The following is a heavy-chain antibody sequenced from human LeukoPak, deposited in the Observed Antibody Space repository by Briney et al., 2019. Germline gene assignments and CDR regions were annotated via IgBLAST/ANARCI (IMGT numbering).Heavy chain of an antibody. CDR2: IYSGGST. CDR3: ARFAAGGSYYYYMDV. J-gene: IGHJ6*03. D-gene: IGHD6-25*01. Sequence: GGSLRLSCAASGFIVSGIYMSWVRQAPGKGLEWVSVIYSGGSTYYADSVKGRFTISRDNAKNSLYLQMNSLRADDTAVYYCARFAAGGSYYYYMDVWGKGTTVTVSS. V-gene: IGHV3-53*01. CDR1: GFIVSGIY.